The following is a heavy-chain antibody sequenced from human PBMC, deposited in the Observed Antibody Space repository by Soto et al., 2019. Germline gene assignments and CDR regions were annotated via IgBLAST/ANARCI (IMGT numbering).Heavy chain of an antibody. CDR3: ATGDATMRVVTTYYAMGV. CDR2: IIPVLGTP. V-gene: IGHV1-69*12. CDR1: GGSLSNYG. Sequence: QVQLVQSGAEVKKPGSSVKVSCKASGGSLSNYGISWVRQAPGQGLEWMGAIIPVLGTPNYAQQFQDRVHIPADESTTKVYMEVRSLTSEDTAVYDCATGDATMRVVTTYYAMGVRGQGPTVTVSS. J-gene: IGHJ6*02. D-gene: IGHD3-22*01.